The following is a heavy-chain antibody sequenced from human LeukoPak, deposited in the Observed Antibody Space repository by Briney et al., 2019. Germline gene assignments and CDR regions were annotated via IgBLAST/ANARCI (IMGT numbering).Heavy chain of an antibody. D-gene: IGHD6-25*01. CDR1: GFTFSDYY. CDR2: VSGNGGRT. J-gene: IGHJ4*02. Sequence: GGSLRLSCAASGFTFSDYYMSWVRQAPGKGREWVSAVSGNGGRTYYADSVKGRFTISRDNSKNTLYLQMNSLRAEDTAVYYCAKDEAPRIAAANYWGQGTPATV. V-gene: IGHV3-23*01. CDR3: AKDEAPRIAAANY.